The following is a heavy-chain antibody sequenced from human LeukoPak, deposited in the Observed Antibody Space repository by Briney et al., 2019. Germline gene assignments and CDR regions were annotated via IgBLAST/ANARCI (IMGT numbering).Heavy chain of an antibody. CDR3: ARVNGASFPGH. Sequence: GGSLRLSCAASGFTFSSYGMHWVRQAPGKGLEWVAVISYDGSNKYYADSVKGRFTISRDNSKNTLYLQMNSLRAEDTAVYYCARVNGASFPGHWGQGTLVTVSS. D-gene: IGHD4/OR15-4a*01. J-gene: IGHJ4*02. CDR1: GFTFSSYG. V-gene: IGHV3-30*03. CDR2: ISYDGSNK.